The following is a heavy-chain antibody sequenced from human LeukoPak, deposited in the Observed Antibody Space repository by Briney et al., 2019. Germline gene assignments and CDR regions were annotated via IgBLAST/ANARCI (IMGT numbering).Heavy chain of an antibody. CDR1: GGTFSSYA. Sequence: SVKVSCKASGGTFSSYAISWVRQAPGQGLEWMGRIIPILGIANYAQKFQGRVTITADKSTSTAYMELSSLRSEDTAVYYCARAPFFYGSGSYYPMKQFDYWGQGTLVTVSS. J-gene: IGHJ4*02. CDR3: ARAPFFYGSGSYYPMKQFDY. V-gene: IGHV1-69*04. D-gene: IGHD3-10*01. CDR2: IIPILGIA.